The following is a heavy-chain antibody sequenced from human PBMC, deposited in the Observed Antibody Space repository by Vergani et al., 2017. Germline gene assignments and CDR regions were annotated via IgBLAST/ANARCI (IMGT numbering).Heavy chain of an antibody. V-gene: IGHV3-30-3*01. CDR2: ISYDGSNT. Sequence: QVQLVESGGGVVQPGRSLRLSCAASGFTFSSYAMHWVRQAPGKGLEWVAVISYDGSNTYYADSVKGRFTISRDNSKNTLYLQMNSLRAEDTAVYYCASETRPHYYYYYMDVWGKGTTVTVSS. J-gene: IGHJ6*03. CDR1: GFTFSSYA. CDR3: ASETRPHYYYYYMDV. D-gene: IGHD6-6*01.